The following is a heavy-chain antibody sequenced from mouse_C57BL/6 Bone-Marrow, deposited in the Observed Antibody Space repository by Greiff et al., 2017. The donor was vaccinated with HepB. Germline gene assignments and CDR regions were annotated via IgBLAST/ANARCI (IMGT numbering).Heavy chain of an antibody. CDR1: GYTFTSYW. J-gene: IGHJ2*01. Sequence: QVQIQQSGAELVKPGASVKLSCKASGYTFTSYWMQWVKQRPGQGLEWIGEIDPSDSYTNYNQKFKGKATLTVDTSSSTAYMQLSSLTSEDSAVYYCAVDYYGYYFDYWGQGTTLTVSS. V-gene: IGHV1-50*01. CDR2: IDPSDSYT. CDR3: AVDYYGYYFDY. D-gene: IGHD1-1*01.